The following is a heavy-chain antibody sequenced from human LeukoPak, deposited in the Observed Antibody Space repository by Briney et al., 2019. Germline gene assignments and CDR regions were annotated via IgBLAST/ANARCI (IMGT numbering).Heavy chain of an antibody. CDR2: INSDGSST. CDR1: GFIFSSYW. V-gene: IGHV3-74*01. Sequence: HPGGSLRLSCAASGFIFSSYWMSWVRQAPGKGLVWVSRINSDGSSTTYADSVKGRFTISRDNVKNTLYLQMNSLRAEDTAVYYCARGGVYSTSAVDYWGQGTLVTVSS. CDR3: ARGGVYSTSAVDY. D-gene: IGHD6-6*01. J-gene: IGHJ4*02.